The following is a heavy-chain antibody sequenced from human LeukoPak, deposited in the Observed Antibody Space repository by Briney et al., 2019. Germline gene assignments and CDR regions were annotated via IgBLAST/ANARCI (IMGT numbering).Heavy chain of an antibody. Sequence: ASVKVSCKASGTFTDYSISWVRQAPGQGLEWMGRIIPILDQTDYTQKFHDRVTFTADKSTTTAYMELTSLASEDTAIYYCVVSGYYYDWSDPWGQGTLVTVS. V-gene: IGHV1-69*02. D-gene: IGHD3-3*01. CDR2: IIPILDQT. J-gene: IGHJ5*02. CDR1: GTFTDYS. CDR3: VVSGYYYDWSDP.